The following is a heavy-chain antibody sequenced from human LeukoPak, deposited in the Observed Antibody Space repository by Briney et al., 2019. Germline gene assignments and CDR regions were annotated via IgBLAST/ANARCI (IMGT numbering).Heavy chain of an antibody. CDR3: ARVRRGYSYGPLDY. Sequence: GGSLRLSCAASGFTFSSYWMHWVRQAPGKGLVWVSRINSDGSSTSYADSVKGRFTISRDNAKNTLYLQMNSLRAEDTAVYYCARVRRGYSYGPLDYWGQGTLVTVSS. J-gene: IGHJ4*02. CDR2: INSDGSST. D-gene: IGHD5-18*01. V-gene: IGHV3-74*01. CDR1: GFTFSSYW.